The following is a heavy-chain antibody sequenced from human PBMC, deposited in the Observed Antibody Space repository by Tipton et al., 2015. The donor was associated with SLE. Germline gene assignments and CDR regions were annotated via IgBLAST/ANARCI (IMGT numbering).Heavy chain of an antibody. Sequence: TLSLTCAVSGGSISSGGYSWSWIRQPPGKGLEWIGEINHSGSTNYNPSLKSRVTISVDTSKNQFSLKLSSVTAADTAVYYCARAYGDNPFDYWGQGTLVTVSS. CDR2: INHSGST. V-gene: IGHV4-30-2*01. D-gene: IGHD4-17*01. CDR1: GGSISSGGYS. J-gene: IGHJ4*02. CDR3: ARAYGDNPFDY.